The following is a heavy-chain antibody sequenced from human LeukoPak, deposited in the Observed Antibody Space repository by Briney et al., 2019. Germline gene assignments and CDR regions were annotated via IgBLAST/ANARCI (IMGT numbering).Heavy chain of an antibody. V-gene: IGHV3-9*01. Sequence: GGSLRLSCAASGFTFDDYAMHWVRQAPGKGLEWVSGISWNSGSIGYADSVKGRFTISRDNAKNSLYLQMNSLRAENTALYYCARDATVVVPAAIVGGAFDIWGQGTMVTVSS. CDR1: GFTFDDYA. J-gene: IGHJ3*02. D-gene: IGHD2-2*02. CDR2: ISWNSGSI. CDR3: ARDATVVVPAAIVGGAFDI.